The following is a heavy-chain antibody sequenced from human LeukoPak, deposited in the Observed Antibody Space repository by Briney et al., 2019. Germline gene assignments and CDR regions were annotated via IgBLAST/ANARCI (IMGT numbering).Heavy chain of an antibody. CDR1: GFTFSSYT. J-gene: IGHJ4*02. Sequence: GGSLTLSCAASGFTFSSYTMSWVRQAPGKGLEWVSTISNSGRNTFYTDSVKGRFTISRDNSKNTLYLQMNSLRAGDTAVYSCARARGYCAADCSRYAFDYWGQGALVTVSS. CDR2: ISNSGRNT. CDR3: ARARGYCAADCSRYAFDY. V-gene: IGHV3-23*01. D-gene: IGHD2-21*02.